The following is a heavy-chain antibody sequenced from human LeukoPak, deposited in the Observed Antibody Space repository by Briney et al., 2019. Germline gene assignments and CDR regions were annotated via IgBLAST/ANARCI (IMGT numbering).Heavy chain of an antibody. Sequence: SETLSLTCTVSGVSITTTSYYWGWIRQTPGKGLEWIGSMLYRGSTYYSPSLRSRVTISVDTSKNQFSLKLSSVTAADTAVYYCARQRFCSGGSCYHRKGHDAFDIWGQGTMVTVSS. J-gene: IGHJ3*02. V-gene: IGHV4-39*01. D-gene: IGHD2-15*01. CDR1: GVSITTTSYY. CDR3: ARQRFCSGGSCYHRKGHDAFDI. CDR2: MLYRGST.